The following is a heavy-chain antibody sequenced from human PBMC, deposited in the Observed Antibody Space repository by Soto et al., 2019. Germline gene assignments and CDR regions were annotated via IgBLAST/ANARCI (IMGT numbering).Heavy chain of an antibody. V-gene: IGHV3-30*03. CDR2: ISYDGSNK. CDR3: AIGHSSSWTLFDY. D-gene: IGHD6-13*01. J-gene: IGHJ4*02. CDR1: GFTFN. Sequence: QVQLVESGGGVVQPGRSLRLSCAASGFTFNNWVRQAPGKGLEWVAVISYDGSNKYYADSVKGRFTISRDNSKNTLYLEMNNLRAEDTAVYYCAIGHSSSWTLFDYWGQGTLVTVSS.